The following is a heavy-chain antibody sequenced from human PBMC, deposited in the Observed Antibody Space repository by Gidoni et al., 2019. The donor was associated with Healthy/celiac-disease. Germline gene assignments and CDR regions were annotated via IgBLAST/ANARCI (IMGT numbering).Heavy chain of an antibody. CDR1: GFTFISYE. Sequence: EVQLLESGGGLVQPGGSLRLSCAASGFTFISYEMNWVRQAPGKGLEWVSYISSSGSTIYYADSVKGRLTISRDNAKNSLYLKMNSLRAEDTAVYYCARYDSGDFDYWGQGTLVTVSS. J-gene: IGHJ4*02. V-gene: IGHV3-48*03. CDR3: ARYDSGDFDY. CDR2: ISSSGSTI. D-gene: IGHD1-26*01.